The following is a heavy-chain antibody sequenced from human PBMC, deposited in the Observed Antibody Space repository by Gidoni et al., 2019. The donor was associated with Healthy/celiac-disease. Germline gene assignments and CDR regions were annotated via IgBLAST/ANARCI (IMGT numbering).Heavy chain of an antibody. V-gene: IGHV1-46*01. Sequence: QVQLVQSGAEVKKPGASVKVSCKASGYTFTSSYMHWVRQAPGQGREWMGIINPSGGSTSYAQKFQGRVTMTRDKSTSTVYMELSSLRSEDTAVYYCASAPVVSVFDYWGQGTLVTVSS. J-gene: IGHJ4*02. CDR2: INPSGGST. CDR3: ASAPVVSVFDY. CDR1: GYTFTSSY. D-gene: IGHD2-15*01.